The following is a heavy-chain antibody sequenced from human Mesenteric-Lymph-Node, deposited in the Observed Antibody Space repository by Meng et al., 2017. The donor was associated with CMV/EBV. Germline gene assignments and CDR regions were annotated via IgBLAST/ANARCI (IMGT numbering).Heavy chain of an antibody. D-gene: IGHD2-2*01. CDR2: IRGSGARA. CDR3: AKDMWEYQLPDGS. Sequence: GGSLRLSCAASGFTFSDYAINWVRQAPGKGLEWVSRIRGSGARAYYAGSVKGRFTISRDNSKNILFLEMNSLRVEDTAVYYCAKDMWEYQLPDGSWGQGTLVTVSS. J-gene: IGHJ5*02. CDR1: GFTFSDYA. V-gene: IGHV3-23*01.